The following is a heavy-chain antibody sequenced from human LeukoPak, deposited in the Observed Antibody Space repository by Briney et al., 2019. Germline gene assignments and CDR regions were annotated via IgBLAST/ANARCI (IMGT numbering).Heavy chain of an antibody. CDR1: GFSFDDYA. CDR3: AKRGSSWYFDY. Sequence: PGGSLRLSCAASGFSFDDYAMHWVRQAPGKGLEWVSGISWHSGTIGYADSVKGRFTISRDNAKNSLYLQMNSLRAEDTALYYCAKRGSSWYFDYWGQGTLVTVSS. V-gene: IGHV3-9*01. D-gene: IGHD6-13*01. J-gene: IGHJ4*02. CDR2: ISWHSGTI.